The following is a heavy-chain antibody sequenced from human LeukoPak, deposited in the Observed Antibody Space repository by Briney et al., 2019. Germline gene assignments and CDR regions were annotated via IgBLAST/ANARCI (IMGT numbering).Heavy chain of an antibody. CDR3: TRLGSLGYCSSTSCYAPYYYYGMDV. CDR2: IRSKANSYAT. CDR1: GFTFSGSA. J-gene: IGHJ6*04. V-gene: IGHV3-73*01. Sequence: GGSLKLSCAASGFTFSGSAMHWVRQASGKGLEWVGRIRSKANSYATAYAASVKGRFTISRDDSKNTAYLQMNSPKTEDTAVYYCTRLGSLGYCSSTSCYAPYYYYGMDVWGKGTTVTVSS. D-gene: IGHD2-2*01.